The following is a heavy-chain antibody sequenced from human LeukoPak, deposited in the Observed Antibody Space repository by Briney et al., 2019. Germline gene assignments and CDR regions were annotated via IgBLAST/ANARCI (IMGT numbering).Heavy chain of an antibody. V-gene: IGHV3-43D*03. J-gene: IGHJ4*02. CDR3: AKDVKSYSSSYFDY. D-gene: IGHD6-13*01. Sequence: AGGSLRLSCAASGFTFDDYAMHWVRQAPGKGLEWVSLISWDGGSTYYADSVKGRFTISRDNSKNPLYLQMNSLRAEDTALYYCAKDVKSYSSSYFDYWGQGTLVTVSS. CDR2: ISWDGGST. CDR1: GFTFDDYA.